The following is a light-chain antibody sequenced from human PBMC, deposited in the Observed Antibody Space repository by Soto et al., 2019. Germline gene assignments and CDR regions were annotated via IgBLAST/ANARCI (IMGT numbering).Light chain of an antibody. V-gene: IGLV2-14*01. Sequence: QSALTKPASVTGSPGQSIAISCIGTSSDGGGYNYVSWYQQHPGKAPKVIIYDGSKPPSVVSNRFSGSKSRNTASLTIAGLQAENGPHYYCCSHTGSSTVVEFGGGTMLTVL. CDR2: DGS. CDR1: SSDGGGYNY. J-gene: IGLJ2*01. CDR3: CSHTGSSTVVE.